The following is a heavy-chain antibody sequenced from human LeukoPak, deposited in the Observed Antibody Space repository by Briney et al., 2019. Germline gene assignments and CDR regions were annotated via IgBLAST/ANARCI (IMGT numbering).Heavy chain of an antibody. D-gene: IGHD2-2*02. CDR2: INSDGSST. J-gene: IGHJ4*02. CDR1: GFTFSSYW. Sequence: GSLRLSCAASGFTFSSYWMHWVRQAPGKGLLWVSRINSDGSSTSYADSVRGRFTITRDNAKNTLYLQMNSLRAEDTAVYYCARAILSPSDCWGQGTLVTVSS. V-gene: IGHV3-74*01. CDR3: ARAILSPSDC.